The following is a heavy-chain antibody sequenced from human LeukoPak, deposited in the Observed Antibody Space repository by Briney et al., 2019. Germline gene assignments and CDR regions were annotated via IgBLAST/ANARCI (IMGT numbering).Heavy chain of an antibody. Sequence: GGSLRLSCAASGFTFSSYAMHWVRQAPGKGLEWVAVISYDGSNKYYADSVKGRFTISRDNSKNTLYLQMNSLRAEDTAVYYCAIPPWTAAPTFFDYWGQGTLVTVSS. D-gene: IGHD2-21*02. J-gene: IGHJ4*02. CDR2: ISYDGSNK. V-gene: IGHV3-30*04. CDR1: GFTFSSYA. CDR3: AIPPWTAAPTFFDY.